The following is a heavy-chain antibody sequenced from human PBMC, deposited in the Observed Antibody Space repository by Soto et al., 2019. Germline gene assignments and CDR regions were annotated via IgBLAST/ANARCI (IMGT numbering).Heavy chain of an antibody. CDR3: AKDPSSGGDYGHIDF. CDR1: GFTFSSYG. D-gene: IGHD4-17*01. Sequence: GGSLRLSCAASGFTFSSYGMHWVRQAPGKGLEWVAVISYDGSNKYYADSVKGRFTISRDNSKNTLFLQMNSLRPEDTAVYYCAKDPSSGGDYGHIDFWGQGTLVTVSS. CDR2: ISYDGSNK. V-gene: IGHV3-30*18. J-gene: IGHJ4*02.